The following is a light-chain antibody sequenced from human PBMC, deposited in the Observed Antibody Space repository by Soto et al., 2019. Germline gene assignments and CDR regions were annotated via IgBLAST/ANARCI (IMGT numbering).Light chain of an antibody. CDR2: DAS. CDR1: QNVNSW. Sequence: GDRVTITCRASQNVNSWVAWYQQKPGKAPKFLIYDASNLESGVPSRFSGRGSRTEFTLTISSLQPDDFATYYCQRYNSNSRTFGQGTRV. CDR3: QRYNSNSRT. V-gene: IGKV1-5*01. J-gene: IGKJ1*01.